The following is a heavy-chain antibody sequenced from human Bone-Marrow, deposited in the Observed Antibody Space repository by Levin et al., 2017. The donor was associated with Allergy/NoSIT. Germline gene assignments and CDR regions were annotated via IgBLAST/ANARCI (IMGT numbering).Heavy chain of an antibody. V-gene: IGHV1-46*01. CDR3: ARDGFRSWYFFGLRRGYFDY. Sequence: GESLKISCKASGYTFTSYYMHWVRQAPGQGLEWMGIINPSGGSTSYALKFQGRVTMTRDTSTSTVYMELSSLRSEDTAVYYCARDGFRSWYFFGLRRGYFDYWGQGTLVTVSS. D-gene: IGHD6-13*01. CDR2: INPSGGST. CDR1: GYTFTSYY. J-gene: IGHJ4*02.